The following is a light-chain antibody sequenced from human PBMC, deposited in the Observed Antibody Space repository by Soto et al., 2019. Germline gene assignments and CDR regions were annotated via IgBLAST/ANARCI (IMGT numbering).Light chain of an antibody. CDR3: CSYAGSSTLRV. CDR2: EVS. J-gene: IGLJ1*01. Sequence: QSALTQPASVSGSPGQSITISCTGTSSDVGSYNLVSWYQQHPGKAPKLMIYEVSKRPSGVSNRFSGSKSGNTASLTISGLQAEDEADYYCCSYAGSSTLRVFGTGTK. CDR1: SSDVGSYNL. V-gene: IGLV2-23*02.